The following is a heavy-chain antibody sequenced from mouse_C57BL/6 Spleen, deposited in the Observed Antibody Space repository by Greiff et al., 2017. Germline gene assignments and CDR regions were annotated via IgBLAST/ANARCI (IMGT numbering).Heavy chain of an antibody. J-gene: IGHJ4*01. D-gene: IGHD2-4*01. Sequence: EVQVVESGGGLVKPGGSLKLSCAASGFTFSDYGMHWVRQAPEKGLEWVAYISSGSSTIYYADTVKGRFTISRDNAKNTLFLQMTSLRSEDTAMYYCARLGDYDGYYAMDYWGQGTSVTVSS. CDR2: ISSGSSTI. V-gene: IGHV5-17*01. CDR1: GFTFSDYG. CDR3: ARLGDYDGYYAMDY.